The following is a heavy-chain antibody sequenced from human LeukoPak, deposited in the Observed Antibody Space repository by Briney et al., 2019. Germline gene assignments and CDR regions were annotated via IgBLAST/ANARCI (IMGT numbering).Heavy chain of an antibody. CDR2: INQDGSEK. Sequence: GGSLRLSCAVSGFPFSTFWMSWVRQAPGKGLEWVANINQDGSEKYYVDSVRGRFAISRDNAKNSLYLQMNSLRAEDTAVYYCARHSNYYDSSGYFVWGQGTLVTVSS. CDR3: ARHSNYYDSSGYFV. J-gene: IGHJ4*02. D-gene: IGHD3-22*01. V-gene: IGHV3-7*01. CDR1: GFPFSTFW.